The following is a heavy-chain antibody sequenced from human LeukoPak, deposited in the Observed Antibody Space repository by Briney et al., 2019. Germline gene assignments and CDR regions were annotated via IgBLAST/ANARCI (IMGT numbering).Heavy chain of an antibody. CDR2: IYPGDSDT. Sequence: GESLKISCKAYGYRFTSNWIGWVRQMPGKGLEWMGIIYPGDSDTRYSPSFQGQVTISADKSISTAYLQWSSLKASDTAMYYCARGLEDSSGYYYDAFDIWGQGTMVTVSS. D-gene: IGHD3-22*01. V-gene: IGHV5-51*01. CDR3: ARGLEDSSGYYYDAFDI. J-gene: IGHJ3*02. CDR1: GYRFTSNW.